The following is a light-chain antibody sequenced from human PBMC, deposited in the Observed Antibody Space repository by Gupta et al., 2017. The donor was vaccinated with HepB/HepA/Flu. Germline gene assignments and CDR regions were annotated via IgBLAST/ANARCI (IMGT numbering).Light chain of an antibody. J-gene: IGLJ2*01. Sequence: VMNQPASVSWSQGQTITISCSATSSDVGGDNYVSWYQHHPGKAPKLMIYDVSHRPPGVFYRFSGSKYANTASLTITWLQADDEADYYCSCYTSSSSNVIFGGGTKVTVL. CDR3: SCYTSSSSNVI. V-gene: IGLV2-14*03. CDR1: SSDVGGDNY. CDR2: DVS.